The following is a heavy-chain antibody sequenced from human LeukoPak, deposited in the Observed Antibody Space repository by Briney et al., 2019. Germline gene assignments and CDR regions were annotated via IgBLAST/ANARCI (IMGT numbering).Heavy chain of an antibody. CDR1: GGFISSSSYY. V-gene: IGHV4-39*01. J-gene: IGHJ1*01. D-gene: IGHD3-22*01. CDR2: IYYSGST. CDR3: ARRRYYDSTGYLE. Sequence: PSETLSLTCTISGGFISSSSYYWGWIRQPPGKGLEWIGDIYYSGSTYYNPALKSRVSMSIDTSKNQFSLELRSVAAAYTALYYCARRRYYDSTGYLEWGQGTLVTVTS.